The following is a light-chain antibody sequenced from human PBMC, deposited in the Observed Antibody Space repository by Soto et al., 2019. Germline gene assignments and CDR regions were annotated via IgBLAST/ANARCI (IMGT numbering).Light chain of an antibody. CDR1: KLGDKY. CDR2: QDS. J-gene: IGLJ2*01. V-gene: IGLV3-1*01. CDR3: QAWDSSTVV. Sequence: SYELTQPPSVSVSTGQTASITCSGDKLGDKYACWYQQKPGQSPVLVIYQDSKRPSGIPDRFSGSNSGNTATLTISGTQAMDEADYYCQAWDSSTVVFGGGTKLTVL.